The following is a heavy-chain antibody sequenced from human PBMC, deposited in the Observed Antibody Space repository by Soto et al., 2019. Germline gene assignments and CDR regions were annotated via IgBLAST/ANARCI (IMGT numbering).Heavy chain of an antibody. D-gene: IGHD2-2*01. CDR2: INPSGGST. Sequence: GASVKVSCKASGYTFTSYYMHWVRQAPGQGLEWMGIINPSGGSTSYAQKFQGRVTMTRDTSTSTVYMELSSLRSEDTAVYYCARDVGSTRKYYYMDVWGKGTTVTVSS. CDR1: GYTFTSYY. J-gene: IGHJ6*03. V-gene: IGHV1-46*03. CDR3: ARDVGSTRKYYYMDV.